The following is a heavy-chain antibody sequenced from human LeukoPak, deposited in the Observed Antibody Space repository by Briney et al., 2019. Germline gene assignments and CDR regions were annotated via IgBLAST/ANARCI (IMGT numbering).Heavy chain of an antibody. V-gene: IGHV3-11*04. D-gene: IGHD4-4*01. J-gene: IGHJ6*02. Sequence: PGGSLRLSCAASGFTFSDYYMTWIRQAPGKGLEWVSYISSSGNTIYYADSVRGRFTISRDNAKNSLYLQMNSLRAEDTAVYYCARETVTTPFGYYGMDVWGQGTTVTVSS. CDR2: ISSSGNTI. CDR1: GFTFSDYY. CDR3: ARETVTTPFGYYGMDV.